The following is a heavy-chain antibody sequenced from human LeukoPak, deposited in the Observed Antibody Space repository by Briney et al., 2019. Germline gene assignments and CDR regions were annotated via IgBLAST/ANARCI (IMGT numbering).Heavy chain of an antibody. CDR1: GFTFSSYS. Sequence: GGSLRLSCAASGFTFSSYSMNWVRQAPGKGLEWVSYISSSSSTIYYADSVKGRFTISRDNAKNSLYLQMNSLRAEDTAVYYCARDYGGVGATTFDYWGQGTLVTVSS. CDR2: ISSSSSTI. D-gene: IGHD1-26*01. CDR3: ARDYGGVGATTFDY. V-gene: IGHV3-48*01. J-gene: IGHJ4*02.